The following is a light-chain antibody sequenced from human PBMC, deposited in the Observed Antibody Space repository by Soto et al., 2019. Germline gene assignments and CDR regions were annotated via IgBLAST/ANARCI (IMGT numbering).Light chain of an antibody. CDR2: AAS. Sequence: EIQMTQSPSSLSASVGDRVTITCRASESIARHLNWYQQKPGKAPKLLIYAASSLQNGVPSRFRGGGSGTDFTLTISNLQPEDIATYYCQQTYTALSITFGQGTRLEIK. V-gene: IGKV1-39*01. CDR1: ESIARH. J-gene: IGKJ5*01. CDR3: QQTYTALSIT.